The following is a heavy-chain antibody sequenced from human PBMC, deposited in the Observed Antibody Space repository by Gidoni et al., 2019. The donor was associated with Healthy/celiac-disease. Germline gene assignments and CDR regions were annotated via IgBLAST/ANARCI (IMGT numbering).Heavy chain of an antibody. Sequence: EVQLLESGGGLVQPGGSLRLSCAASGFTFSSCARSWVRQAPGTGLEWVPAIRGRCGSTYDANSGKGRFTISIDNSKNTLYRQMNSLRAEDTAVYYCAKLCGYSSGWQYGCIDYWGQGTLVTVSS. D-gene: IGHD6-19*01. CDR1: GFTFSSCA. V-gene: IGHV3-23*01. CDR2: IRGRCGST. J-gene: IGHJ4*02. CDR3: AKLCGYSSGWQYGCIDY.